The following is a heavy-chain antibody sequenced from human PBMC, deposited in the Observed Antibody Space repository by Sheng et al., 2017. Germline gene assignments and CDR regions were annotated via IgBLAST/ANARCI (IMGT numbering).Heavy chain of an antibody. V-gene: IGHV1-18*01. Sequence: QVQLVQSGAEVKKPGASVKVSCKASGYTFTSYGISWGATGPLDKGFEWMGWISAYNGNTNYAQKLQGRVTMTTDTSTSTAYMELRSLRSDDTAVYYCARGSGTNWNDVFDYWGQGTLVTVSS. CDR3: ARGSGTNWNDVFDY. D-gene: IGHD1-20*01. J-gene: IGHJ4*02. CDR1: GYTFTSYG. CDR2: ISAYNGNT.